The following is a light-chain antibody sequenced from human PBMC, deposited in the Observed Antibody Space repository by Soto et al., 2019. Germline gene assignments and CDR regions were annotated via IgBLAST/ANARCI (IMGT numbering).Light chain of an antibody. J-gene: IGKJ1*01. Sequence: EIVMTQSPATLSVSPGGRATLSCRASQSVSRNLAWYQQKPGQAPRLLIYDASNRATGIPVRFGGSGSGTDYTLTVSSLEPEDFAVYYCQQRSNLPWTFGQGTKVDIK. CDR3: QQRSNLPWT. V-gene: IGKV3-11*01. CDR2: DAS. CDR1: QSVSRN.